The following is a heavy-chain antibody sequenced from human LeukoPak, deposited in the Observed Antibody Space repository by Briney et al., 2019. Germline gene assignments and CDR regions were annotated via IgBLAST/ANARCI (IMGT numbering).Heavy chain of an antibody. V-gene: IGHV1-2*02. D-gene: IGHD1-26*01. J-gene: IGHJ4*02. Sequence: ASVKVSCKASGYTFTGYYMHCVRQAPGQGLEWMGWINPNSGGTNYAQKFQGRVTMTRDTSISTAYMELSRLRSDDTAVYYCARVAFSGSYWGAFDYWGQGTLVTVSS. CDR3: ARVAFSGSYWGAFDY. CDR2: INPNSGGT. CDR1: GYTFTGYY.